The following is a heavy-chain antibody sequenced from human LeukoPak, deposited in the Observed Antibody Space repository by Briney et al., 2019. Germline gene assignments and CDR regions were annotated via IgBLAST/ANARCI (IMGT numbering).Heavy chain of an antibody. D-gene: IGHD2-2*02. J-gene: IGHJ6*03. CDR3: ARYCSSTSCYRGHYYYMDV. V-gene: IGHV3-20*04. Sequence: GGSLRLSCATSGFTFDDYGMSWVRQVPGKGLEWVSGISWNGGSTGYADSVKGRFTISRDNAKNSLYLQMNSLRAEDTALYYCARYCSSTSCYRGHYYYMDVWGKGTTVTVSS. CDR1: GFTFDDYG. CDR2: ISWNGGST.